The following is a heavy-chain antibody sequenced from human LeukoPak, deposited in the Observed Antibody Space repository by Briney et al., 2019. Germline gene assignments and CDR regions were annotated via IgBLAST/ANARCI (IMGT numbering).Heavy chain of an antibody. V-gene: IGHV3-7*01. CDR2: IKQDGSEK. D-gene: IGHD6-19*01. J-gene: IGHJ4*02. CDR3: AANIAVALG. Sequence: GGSLRFSCAASGFTFSSYWRSWVRQAPGKGLEWVANIKQDGSEKYYVDSVKGRFTISRDNAKNSLYLQMNSLRAEDTAVYYCAANIAVALGWGQGTLVTVSS. CDR1: GFTFSSYW.